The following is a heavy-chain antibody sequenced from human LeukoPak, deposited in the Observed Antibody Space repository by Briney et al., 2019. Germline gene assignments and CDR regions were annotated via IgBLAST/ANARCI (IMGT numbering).Heavy chain of an antibody. CDR2: IYYSGST. D-gene: IGHD2-2*01. J-gene: IGHJ4*02. Sequence: SETLSLTCTVSGGSISSYYWSWIRQPPGKGLEWIGYIYYSGSTNYNPSLKSRVTISVDTSKNQFSLELSSVTAADTAVYYCARELPYCSSTSCYDKGFFDYWGQGTLVTVSS. V-gene: IGHV4-59*01. CDR3: ARELPYCSSTSCYDKGFFDY. CDR1: GGSISSYY.